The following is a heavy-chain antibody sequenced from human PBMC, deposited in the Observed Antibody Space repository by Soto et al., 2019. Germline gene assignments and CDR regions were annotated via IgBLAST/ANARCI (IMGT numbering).Heavy chain of an antibody. CDR1: GFTISTHG. CDR2: IWYDGSNK. CDR3: AAATTCKFHFPY. V-gene: IGHV3-33*03. D-gene: IGHD1-1*01. Sequence: QAQLVESGGGVVQPGTSLRLSCAASGFTISTHGMHWVRQAPCKGLEWLANIWYDGSNKFYAESVKGRFSISNDTAKNTLYLQMSSLRAEDKAVYYCAAATTCKFHFPYWGQGTQVTVSS. J-gene: IGHJ4*02.